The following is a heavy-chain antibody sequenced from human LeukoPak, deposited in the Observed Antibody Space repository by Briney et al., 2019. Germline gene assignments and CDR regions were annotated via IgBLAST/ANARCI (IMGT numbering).Heavy chain of an antibody. CDR3: ARDVRNGIIDY. V-gene: IGHV4-30-2*01. D-gene: IGHD1-1*01. Sequence: SETLSLTCAVSGGSISSGDFSWSWIRQPPGKGLGWIGYIYHSGSTNYNPSLKSRVTISVDKSKNQFSLKLSSVTAADTAVYYCARDVRNGIIDYWGQGTLVTVSS. CDR2: IYHSGST. CDR1: GGSISSGDFS. J-gene: IGHJ4*02.